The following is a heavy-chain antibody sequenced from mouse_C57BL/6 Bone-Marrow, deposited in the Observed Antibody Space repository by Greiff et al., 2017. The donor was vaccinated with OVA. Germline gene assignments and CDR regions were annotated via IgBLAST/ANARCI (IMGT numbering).Heavy chain of an antibody. J-gene: IGHJ4*01. D-gene: IGHD1-1*01. CDR3: ARKGYYYGSSYRDAMDC. V-gene: IGHV1-81*01. CDR1: GYTFTSYG. Sequence: VQLQQSGAELARPGASVKLSCKASGYTFTSYGISWVKQRTGQGLEWIGEIYPRSGNTYYNEKFKGKATLTADKSSSTAYMELRSLTSEDSAVYFCARKGYYYGSSYRDAMDCWGRGTSVTVSS. CDR2: IYPRSGNT.